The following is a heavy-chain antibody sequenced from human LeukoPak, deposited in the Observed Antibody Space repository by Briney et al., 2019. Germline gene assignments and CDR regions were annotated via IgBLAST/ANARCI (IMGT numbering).Heavy chain of an antibody. V-gene: IGHV3-66*01. CDR2: IYSGGST. J-gene: IGHJ4*02. CDR1: GFTVSSNY. D-gene: IGHD1-7*01. Sequence: GGSLRLSCAASGFTVSSNYMSWVRQAPGKGLEWVSVIYSGGSTYYADSVKGRFTTSRDNSKNTLYLQMNSLRAEDTAVYYCARGNYRWDFDYWGQGTLVTVSS. CDR3: ARGNYRWDFDY.